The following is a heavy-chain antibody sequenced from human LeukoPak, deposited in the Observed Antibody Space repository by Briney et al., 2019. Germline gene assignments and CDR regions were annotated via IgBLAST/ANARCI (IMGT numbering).Heavy chain of an antibody. Sequence: ASVKVSCKASGYTFTGYYMHWVRQAPGQGLEWMGIINPSGGSTSYAQKFQGRVTMTRDMSTSTVYMELSSLRSEDTAVYYCAREDSSGWYGGDYWGQGTLVTVSS. D-gene: IGHD6-19*01. CDR1: GYTFTGYY. CDR2: INPSGGST. J-gene: IGHJ4*02. CDR3: AREDSSGWYGGDY. V-gene: IGHV1-46*01.